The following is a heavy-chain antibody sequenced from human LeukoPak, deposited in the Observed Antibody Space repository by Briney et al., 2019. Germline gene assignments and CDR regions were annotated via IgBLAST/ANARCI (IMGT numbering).Heavy chain of an antibody. J-gene: IGHJ4*02. CDR3: AKELLALSAYPATLEY. V-gene: IGHV3-48*01. CDR2: VSASGSTI. Sequence: GGSLRLSCAASGFTFSKYDMNWVRQVPGKGLEWVAYVSASGSTIYFADSVKRRFTISRDNSKNTLYLQMNSLRAEDTAVYYCAKELLALSAYPATLEYWGQGTLVTVSS. D-gene: IGHD2-15*01. CDR1: GFTFSKYD.